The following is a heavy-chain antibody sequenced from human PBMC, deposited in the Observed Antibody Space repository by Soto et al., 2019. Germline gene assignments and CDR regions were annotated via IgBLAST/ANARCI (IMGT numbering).Heavy chain of an antibody. D-gene: IGHD6-19*01. CDR3: ARSSSGLSPEEYYYYGMDV. V-gene: IGHV6-1*01. CDR1: GDSVSSNSAA. Sequence: SQTLSLTCAISGDSVSSNSAACNWIRQSPSRGLEWLGRTYYRSKWYNDYAVSVKSRITINPDTSKNQFSLQLNSVTPEDTAVYYCARSSSGLSPEEYYYYGMDVWGQGTTVTVSS. J-gene: IGHJ6*02. CDR2: TYYRSKWYN.